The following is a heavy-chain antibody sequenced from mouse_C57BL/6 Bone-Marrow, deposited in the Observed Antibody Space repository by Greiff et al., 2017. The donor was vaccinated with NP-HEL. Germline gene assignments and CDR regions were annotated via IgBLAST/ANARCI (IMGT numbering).Heavy chain of an antibody. CDR2: IYPRSGNT. J-gene: IGHJ4*01. V-gene: IGHV1-81*01. CDR1: GYTFTSYG. Sequence: QVQLQQSGAELARPGASVKLSCKASGYTFTSYGISWVKQRTGQGLEWIGEIYPRSGNTYYNEKFKGKATLTADKSSSTAYMELRSLTSEDSAVYFCARGGTAQASMDYWGQGTSVTVTS. CDR3: ARGGTAQASMDY. D-gene: IGHD3-2*02.